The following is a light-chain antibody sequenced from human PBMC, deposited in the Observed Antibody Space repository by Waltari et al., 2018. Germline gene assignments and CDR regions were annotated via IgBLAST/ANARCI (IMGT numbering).Light chain of an antibody. Sequence: DIQLTQSPSFLSASVRDRVTITCRASQGISNYLAWYQQKPGQAPKLLIYSASTSQSGVPSRFSGSGSETEFSLTISSLQPEDFATHYCQQLNSYPLTFGGGTKVEIK. J-gene: IGKJ4*01. CDR2: SAS. CDR1: QGISNY. CDR3: QQLNSYPLT. V-gene: IGKV1-9*01.